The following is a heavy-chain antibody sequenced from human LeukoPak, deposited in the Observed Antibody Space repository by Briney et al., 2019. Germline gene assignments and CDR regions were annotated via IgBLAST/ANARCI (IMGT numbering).Heavy chain of an antibody. Sequence: GGSLRLSCAASGFTFSSYGMHWVRQAPGKGLEWVAFIRYDGSNKYYADSVKGRFTISRDNSKNALYLQMNSLRAEDTAVYYCAKANYYDSSGYHIFDYWGQGTLVTVSS. CDR3: AKANYYDSSGYHIFDY. V-gene: IGHV3-30*02. D-gene: IGHD3-22*01. CDR1: GFTFSSYG. CDR2: IRYDGSNK. J-gene: IGHJ4*02.